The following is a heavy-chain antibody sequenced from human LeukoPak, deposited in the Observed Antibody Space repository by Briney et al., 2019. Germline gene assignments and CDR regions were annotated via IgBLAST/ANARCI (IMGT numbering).Heavy chain of an antibody. CDR1: GASITSSSYC. Sequence: SETLSLTCTVSGASITSSSYCWGWIRQPPGKGLEWIGSICYSGSTYYNASLKSRVTISVDTSRTHFSLKLSSVTAADTAVYYCAREIRPWGQGTLVTVSS. D-gene: IGHD3-3*01. CDR2: ICYSGST. V-gene: IGHV4-39*02. J-gene: IGHJ5*02. CDR3: AREIRP.